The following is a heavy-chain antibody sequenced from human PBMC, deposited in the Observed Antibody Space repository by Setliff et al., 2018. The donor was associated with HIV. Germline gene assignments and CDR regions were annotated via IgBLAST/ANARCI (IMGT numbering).Heavy chain of an antibody. CDR3: ASSRPPDDSSGFLDH. V-gene: IGHV3-30*07. CDR2: ISYDGSRT. D-gene: IGHD3-22*01. CDR1: GFTFSTFA. Sequence: GGSLRLSCVASGFTFSTFAMHWVRQAPGKGLEWVSVISYDGSRTYYADSVKGRFTISRDNAKNSLYLQMNSLRAEDTALYYCASSRPPDDSSGFLDHWGQGTLVTVSS. J-gene: IGHJ4*02.